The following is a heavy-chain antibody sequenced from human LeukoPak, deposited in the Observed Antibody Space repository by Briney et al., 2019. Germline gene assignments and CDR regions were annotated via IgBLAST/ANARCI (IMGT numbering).Heavy chain of an antibody. V-gene: IGHV4-30-2*01. CDR2: IYHSGST. Sequence: SETLSLTCAVSGGSIGSGGYSWSWIRQPPGKGLEWIGYIYHSGSTYYNPSLKSRVTISVDRSKNQFSLKLSSVTAADTAVYYCARGRDSSGYYSDAFDIWGQGTMVTVSS. J-gene: IGHJ3*02. CDR3: ARGRDSSGYYSDAFDI. CDR1: GGSIGSGGYS. D-gene: IGHD3-22*01.